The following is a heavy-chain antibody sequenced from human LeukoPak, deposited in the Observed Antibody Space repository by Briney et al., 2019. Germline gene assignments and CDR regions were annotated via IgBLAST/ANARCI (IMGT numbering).Heavy chain of an antibody. D-gene: IGHD2-15*01. CDR3: ARVGYCSGGSCLDY. CDR2: IYHSGST. CDR1: GYSISSGYY. J-gene: IGHJ4*02. V-gene: IGHV4-38-2*01. Sequence: SETLSLTCAVSGYSISSGYYWGWVRQPPGKGLEWIGSIYHSGSTYYNPSLKSRVTISVDTSKNQFSLKLSSVTAADTAVYYCARVGYCSGGSCLDYWGQGTLVTVSS.